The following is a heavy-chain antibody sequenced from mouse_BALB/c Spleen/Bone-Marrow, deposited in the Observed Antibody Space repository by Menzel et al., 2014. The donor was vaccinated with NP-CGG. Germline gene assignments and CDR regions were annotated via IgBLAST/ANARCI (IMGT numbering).Heavy chain of an antibody. CDR3: ARSTITTGMDY. J-gene: IGHJ4*01. CDR2: TNPSTGYT. D-gene: IGHD2-4*01. CDR1: GYTFTNYW. V-gene: IGHV1-7*01. Sequence: QVQLQQSGAELAKPGASVKMSCKASGYTFTNYWMHWVKQRPGQGLEWIGYTNPSTGYTEYNQKFKDKATLTADKSSSTAYMQLSSLTSEDSAVYYCARSTITTGMDYWGQGTSVTVSS.